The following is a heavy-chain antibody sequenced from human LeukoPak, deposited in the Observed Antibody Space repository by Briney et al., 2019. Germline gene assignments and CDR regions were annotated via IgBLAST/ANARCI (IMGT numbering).Heavy chain of an antibody. J-gene: IGHJ4*02. D-gene: IGHD5-12*01. CDR2: VSYSGST. V-gene: IGHV4-59*12. Sequence: SETLSLTCTVSGGSINSYYWSWIRQPPGKGLEWIGYVSYSGSTSYNPSLKSRVTISVDTSKTQFSLKLSSVTAADTAVYYCAREGSIVATIGYFDYWGQGTLVTVSS. CDR1: GGSINSYY. CDR3: AREGSIVATIGYFDY.